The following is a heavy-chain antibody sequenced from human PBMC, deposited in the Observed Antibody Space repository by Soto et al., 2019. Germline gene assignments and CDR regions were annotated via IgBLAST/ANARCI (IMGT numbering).Heavy chain of an antibody. CDR2: IFYTGTT. J-gene: IGHJ5*02. CDR3: ARLVVVAPVANA. V-gene: IGHV4-39*02. CDR1: VASSSYNSYY. D-gene: IGHD2-2*01. Sequence: SDLLSRIYSVSVASSSYNSYYWGWIRQPPGKVLEWVGCIFYTGTTYYSPSLKDRVTISVDTSKNSFSLNLTSVTAADTAVYFCARLVVVAPVANAWGQGTLVTVSS.